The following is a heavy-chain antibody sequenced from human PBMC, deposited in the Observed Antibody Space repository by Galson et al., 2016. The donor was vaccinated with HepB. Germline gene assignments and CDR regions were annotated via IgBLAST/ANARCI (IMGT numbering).Heavy chain of an antibody. J-gene: IGHJ6*02. CDR3: ARHLRGYSRSYGLDV. CDR2: FDREDGET. CDR1: GYTLTELS. D-gene: IGHD1-26*01. V-gene: IGHV1-24*01. Sequence: SVKVSCKVSGYTLTELSMHWVRQTPGKGLEWMGGFDREDGETIYAQKFQGRVTMTEDTSTDTAYMDLSSLRSEDAAVYYCARHLRGYSRSYGLDVWGQGTTVTVFS.